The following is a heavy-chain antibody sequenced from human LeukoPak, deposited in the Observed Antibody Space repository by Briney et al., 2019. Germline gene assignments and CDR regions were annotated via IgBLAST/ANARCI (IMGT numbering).Heavy chain of an antibody. V-gene: IGHV4-59*01. CDR1: GGSISSYY. D-gene: IGHD6-19*01. CDR3: ASLAVAGTGAFDI. Sequence: PSETLSLTCTVSGGSISSYYWSWIRQPPGKGLEWIGYIYYSGSTNYNPSLKSRVTISVDTSKNQFSLKLSSVTAADTAVYYCASLAVAGTGAFDIWGQGTMVTVSS. CDR2: IYYSGST. J-gene: IGHJ3*02.